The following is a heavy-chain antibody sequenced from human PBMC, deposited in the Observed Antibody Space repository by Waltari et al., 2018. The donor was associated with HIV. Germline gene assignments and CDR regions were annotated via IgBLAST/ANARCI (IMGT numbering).Heavy chain of an antibody. CDR2: IYHSGST. CDR3: ARDKVPHYVSSGWFDP. CDR1: GYSISSGYY. J-gene: IGHJ5*02. D-gene: IGHD3-22*01. Sequence: QVQLQESGPGLVKPSETLSLTCAVSGYSISSGYYWGWLRQPPGKGLEWIGSIYHSGSTYYNPSLKSRVTISVDTSKNQFSLKLSSVTAADTAVYYCARDKVPHYVSSGWFDPWGQGTLVTVSS. V-gene: IGHV4-38-2*02.